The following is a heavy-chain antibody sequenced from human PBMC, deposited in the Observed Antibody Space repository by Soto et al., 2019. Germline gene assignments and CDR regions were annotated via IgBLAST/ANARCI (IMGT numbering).Heavy chain of an antibody. D-gene: IGHD6-19*01. CDR2: IIPIFGTA. Sequence: SVKVSCKASGGTFSSYAISWVRQAPGQGLEWMGGIIPIFGTANYAQKFQGRVTITADESTSTAYMELSSLRSEDTAVYYCATYTSGWKLGVGYYYYGMDVWGQGTTVTVSS. CDR3: ATYTSGWKLGVGYYYYGMDV. V-gene: IGHV1-69*13. CDR1: GGTFSSYA. J-gene: IGHJ6*02.